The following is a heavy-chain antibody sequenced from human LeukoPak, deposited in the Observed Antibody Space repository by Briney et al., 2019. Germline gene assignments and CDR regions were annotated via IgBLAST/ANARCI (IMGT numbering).Heavy chain of an antibody. J-gene: IGHJ4*02. V-gene: IGHV1-18*01. D-gene: IGHD6-6*01. CDR2: ISAYNGNT. Sequence: PRASVEVSCKASGGTFSSYAISWVRQAPGHGLEWMGWISAYNGNTNYAQKLQGRVTMTTDTSTSTAYMELRSLRSDDTAVYYCARDGGSIAARVNDYWGQGTLVTVSS. CDR3: ARDGGSIAARVNDY. CDR1: GGTFSSYA.